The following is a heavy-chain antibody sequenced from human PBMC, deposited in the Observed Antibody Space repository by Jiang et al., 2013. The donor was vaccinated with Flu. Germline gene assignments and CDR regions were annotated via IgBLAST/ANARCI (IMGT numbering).Heavy chain of an antibody. V-gene: IGHV4-34*01. Sequence: LLKPSETLSLTCAVYGGSLSDYFWNWVRQPPGKGLEWIGEINHRGYTTYNPSLKSRLTISVDTSKNQFSLKLSSVAAADTAFYYCTFHAQARPIDYWGQGSLVTVSS. CDR3: TFHAQARPIDY. CDR2: INHRGYT. J-gene: IGHJ4*02. D-gene: IGHD2/OR15-2a*01. CDR1: GGSLSDYF.